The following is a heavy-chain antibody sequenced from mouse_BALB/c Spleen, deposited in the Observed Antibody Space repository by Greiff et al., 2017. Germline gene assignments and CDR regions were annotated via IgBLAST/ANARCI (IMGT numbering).Heavy chain of an antibody. CDR2: IYPGNSDT. V-gene: IGHV1-5*01. Sequence: VQLQQSGTVLARPGASVKMSCKASGYTFTSYWMHWVKQRPGQGLEWIGAIYPGNSDTSYNQKFKGKAKLTAVTSTSTAYMELSSLTNEDSAVYYCTRLRYYGNYDAMDYWGQGTSVTVSS. CDR3: TRLRYYGNYDAMDY. D-gene: IGHD2-1*01. J-gene: IGHJ4*01. CDR1: GYTFTSYW.